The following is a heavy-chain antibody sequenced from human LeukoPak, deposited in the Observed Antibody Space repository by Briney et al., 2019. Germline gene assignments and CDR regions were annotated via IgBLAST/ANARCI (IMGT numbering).Heavy chain of an antibody. CDR1: GFTFSSYA. D-gene: IGHD3-16*01. Sequence: GGSLRLSCTASGFTFSSYAMNWVRQAPGKGLEWVAVISYGGDNEYYADSVKGQFTISRDNSKDRLYLQMNSLRPEDTAMYYCARVRGGRSWYYYGMDVWGRGTTVTVSS. V-gene: IGHV3-30-3*01. CDR2: ISYGGDNE. CDR3: ARVRGGRSWYYYGMDV. J-gene: IGHJ6*02.